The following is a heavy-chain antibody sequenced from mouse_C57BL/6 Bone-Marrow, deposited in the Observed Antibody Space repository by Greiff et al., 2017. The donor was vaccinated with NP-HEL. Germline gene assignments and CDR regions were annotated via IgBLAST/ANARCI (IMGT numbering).Heavy chain of an antibody. V-gene: IGHV1-69*01. CDR1: GYTFTSYW. CDR3: ASQDSSGTYWYFDV. D-gene: IGHD3-2*02. CDR2: IDPSDSYT. Sequence: QVQLKQPGAELVMPGASVKLSCKASGYTFTSYWMHWVKQRPGQGLEWIGEIDPSDSYTNYNQKFKGKSTLTVDKSSSTAYMQLSSLTSEDSAVYYCASQDSSGTYWYFDVWGTGTTVTVSS. J-gene: IGHJ1*03.